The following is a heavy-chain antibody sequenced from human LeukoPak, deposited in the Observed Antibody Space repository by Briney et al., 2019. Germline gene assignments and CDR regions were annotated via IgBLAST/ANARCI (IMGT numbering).Heavy chain of an antibody. D-gene: IGHD6-19*01. J-gene: IGHJ4*02. CDR2: IYHTGRT. CDR1: GYFISSNYY. Sequence: SETLSLTCAVSGYFISSNYYWGWIRPPPGKGLEWIGSIYHTGRTYYNPSLRSRVTISVDTSKNQFSLKLNSVTAADTAVYYCARAQWLVPPYFDFWGQGTLVTVSS. V-gene: IGHV4-38-2*01. CDR3: ARAQWLVPPYFDF.